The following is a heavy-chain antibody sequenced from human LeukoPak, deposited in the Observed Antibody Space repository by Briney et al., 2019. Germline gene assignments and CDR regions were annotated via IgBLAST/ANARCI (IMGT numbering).Heavy chain of an antibody. D-gene: IGHD3-16*01. CDR3: ARGLGGANGMDV. CDR1: GFTFTSSA. J-gene: IGHJ6*02. V-gene: IGHV1-58*01. CDR2: IVVGSGNT. Sequence: ASVKVSCKASGFTFTSSAVQWVRQARRQRLEWIGWIVVGSGNTNYAQKFQERVTITRDTSASTAYMELSSLRSEDTAVYYCARGLGGANGMDVWGQGTTVTVSS.